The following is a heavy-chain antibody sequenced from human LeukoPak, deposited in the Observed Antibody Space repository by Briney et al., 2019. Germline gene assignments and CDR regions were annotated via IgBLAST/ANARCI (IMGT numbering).Heavy chain of an antibody. CDR3: ARGFYGYVWGYYFDY. V-gene: IGHV4-31*03. CDR1: GGFISSGGYY. D-gene: IGHD3-16*01. Sequence: PSETLSLTCTVSGGFISSGGYYWSWIRQHPGKGLEWIGYIYYSGSTYYNPPLKSRITISVDTSKNQFSLRLSSVTAADTAVYYCARGFYGYVWGYYFDYWGQGTLVTVSS. J-gene: IGHJ4*02. CDR2: IYYSGST.